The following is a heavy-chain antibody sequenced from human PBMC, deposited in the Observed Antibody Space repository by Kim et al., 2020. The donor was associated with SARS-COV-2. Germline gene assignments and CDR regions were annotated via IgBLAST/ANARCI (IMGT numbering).Heavy chain of an antibody. CDR2: ISSSSSTI. CDR3: ARDVLVLLWFGESGGFDY. D-gene: IGHD3-10*01. CDR1: GFTFSSYS. V-gene: IGHV3-48*02. Sequence: GGSLRLSCAAFGFTFSSYSMNWVRQAPGKGLEWVSYISSSSSTIYYADSVKGRYTISRDNAKNSLYLQMNSLRDEDTAVYYCARDVLVLLWFGESGGFDYWGQGTLVTVSS. J-gene: IGHJ4*02.